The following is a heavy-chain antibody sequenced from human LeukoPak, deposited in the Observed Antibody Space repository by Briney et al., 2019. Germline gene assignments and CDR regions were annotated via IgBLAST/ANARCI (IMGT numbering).Heavy chain of an antibody. J-gene: IGHJ6*02. Sequence: GGSPRLSCTASGFTFISYAMHWVRPAPGKGQGWVAVISYDGSNKYYAASVKGRFTISRDNSKNTLYLQMNSLRAEDTAVYYCATERSSGWYVFYYGMDVWGQGTTVTVSS. V-gene: IGHV3-30-3*01. CDR2: ISYDGSNK. CDR1: GFTFISYA. D-gene: IGHD6-19*01. CDR3: ATERSSGWYVFYYGMDV.